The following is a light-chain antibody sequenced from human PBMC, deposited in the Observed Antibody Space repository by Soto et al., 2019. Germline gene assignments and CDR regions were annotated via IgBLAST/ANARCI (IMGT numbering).Light chain of an antibody. V-gene: IGKV3-20*01. CDR2: GAS. CDR3: QQSGKSFPLP. Sequence: EIVLTQSPGTLSLSPGERATLSCRASQSVSSNYLAWYQQKPGQAPKLLIYGASRRATGIPDRFSGSGSGTDFILTISRLEPEDFAMYYCQQSGKSFPLPFGGGTKLEI. CDR1: QSVSSNY. J-gene: IGKJ4*01.